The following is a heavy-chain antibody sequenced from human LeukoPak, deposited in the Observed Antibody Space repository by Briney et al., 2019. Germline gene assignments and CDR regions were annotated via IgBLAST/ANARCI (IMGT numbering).Heavy chain of an antibody. CDR1: GYTFTGYY. Sequence: ASVKVSCKASGYTFTGYYIYRVRQAPGQGLEWMGWINPNSGATNYAQNFQGRVTMTRDTSITTVYMELSRLRSDDTALYYCARVWSTAVTGYNWFDPWGQGTLVTVSS. J-gene: IGHJ5*02. D-gene: IGHD4-11*01. CDR2: INPNSGAT. V-gene: IGHV1-2*02. CDR3: ARVWSTAVTGYNWFDP.